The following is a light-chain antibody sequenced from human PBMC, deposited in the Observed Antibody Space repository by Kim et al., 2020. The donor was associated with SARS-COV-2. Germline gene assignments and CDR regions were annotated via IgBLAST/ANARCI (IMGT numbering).Light chain of an antibody. V-gene: IGLV1-40*01. CDR1: GTNIGGGYH. J-gene: IGLJ3*02. CDR3: QSFDNSLSGWV. CDR2: GDS. Sequence: RVTISCTGSGTNIGGGYHVHWYQQHPGTAPKLLIYGDSNRPSGVPDRFSGSKSGTSASLAITGLRAEDEADYYCQSFDNSLSGWVFGGGTKLAVL.